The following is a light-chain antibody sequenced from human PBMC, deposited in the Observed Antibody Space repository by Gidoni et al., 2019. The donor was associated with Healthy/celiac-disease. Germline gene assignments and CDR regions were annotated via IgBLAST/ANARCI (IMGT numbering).Light chain of an antibody. V-gene: IGLV1-44*01. CDR3: AAWDDSLNGHWV. Sequence: QSVLTQPPSASGTPGQRVTIPCSGSSTNIGTNTVNWYQQLPGTAPQLLIYSNNQRPSGVPDRFSGSKSGTSASLAISGLQSEDEADYYCAAWDDSLNGHWVFGGGTKLTVL. CDR1: STNIGTNT. CDR2: SNN. J-gene: IGLJ3*02.